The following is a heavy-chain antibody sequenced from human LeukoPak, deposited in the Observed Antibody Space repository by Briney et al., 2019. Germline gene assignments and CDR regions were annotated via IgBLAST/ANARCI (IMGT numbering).Heavy chain of an antibody. CDR1: GYTFTSDG. CDR2: ISAYNGNT. D-gene: IGHD3-10*01. V-gene: IGHV1-18*01. J-gene: IGHJ4*02. Sequence: ASVEVSCKASGYTFTSDGISWVRQAPGQGLEWMGWISAYNGNTNYAQKLQGRVTMTTDTSTSTAYMELRSLRSDDTAVYYCARSRVVITDFDYWGQGTLVTVSS. CDR3: ARSRVVITDFDY.